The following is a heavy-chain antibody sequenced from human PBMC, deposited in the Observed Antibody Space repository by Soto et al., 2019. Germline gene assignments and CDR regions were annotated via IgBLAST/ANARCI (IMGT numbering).Heavy chain of an antibody. Sequence: QLQLQESGPGLVKPSETLSLTCTVSGGSISSSSYYWGWIRQPPGMGLEWIGSIYYSGSTYYNPSLKSRVTISVDTSKNQFSLKLTSVTAADTAVYYCARHDWTAPVRDGFDIWGQGTMVTVSS. D-gene: IGHD2-21*01. J-gene: IGHJ3*02. CDR3: ARHDWTAPVRDGFDI. CDR2: IYYSGST. CDR1: GGSISSSSYY. V-gene: IGHV4-39*01.